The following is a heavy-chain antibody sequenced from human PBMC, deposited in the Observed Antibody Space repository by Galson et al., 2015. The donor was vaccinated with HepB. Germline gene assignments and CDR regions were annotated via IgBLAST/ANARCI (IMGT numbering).Heavy chain of an antibody. J-gene: IGHJ4*02. V-gene: IGHV3-30*18. CDR1: GFGFSIFG. CDR2: ISEDGSKK. CDR3: AKRGGYYDSLDS. Sequence: SLRLSCAASGFGFSIFGMHWVRLAPGKGLEWVAAISEDGSKKYYADSVKGRLTVSRDNSKNTLHLQMNSLRVEDTAVYYCAKRGGYYDSLDSWGQGTLVTVSS. D-gene: IGHD3-22*01.